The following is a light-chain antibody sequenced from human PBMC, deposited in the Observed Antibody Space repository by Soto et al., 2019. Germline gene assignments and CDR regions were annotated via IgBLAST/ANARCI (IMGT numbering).Light chain of an antibody. V-gene: IGKV3-11*01. J-gene: IGKJ4*01. Sequence: EIVLTQSPATLSLSPGDRATLSCRASQSVGNILAWYQQKPGQPPRLLMYDASERATGVPVRFSGSGSGADFTLTISSLEPDDFAVYYCQQRSYWPLTFGGGTKVEIK. CDR3: QQRSYWPLT. CDR2: DAS. CDR1: QSVGNI.